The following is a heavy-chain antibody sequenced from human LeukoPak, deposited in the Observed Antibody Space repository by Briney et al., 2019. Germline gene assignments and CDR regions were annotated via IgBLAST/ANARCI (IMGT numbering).Heavy chain of an antibody. CDR1: GFTFSSYW. Sequence: GGSLRLSCAASGFTFSSYWMSWVRQAPGKGPEWVANIKQDGSEKYYVDSVKGRFTISRDNAKNSLYLQMNSLRAEDTAVYYCARGPIAVLRYVDWMFDYWGQGTLVRVSS. J-gene: IGHJ4*02. CDR3: ARGPIAVLRYVDWMFDY. CDR2: IKQDGSEK. D-gene: IGHD3-9*01. V-gene: IGHV3-7*01.